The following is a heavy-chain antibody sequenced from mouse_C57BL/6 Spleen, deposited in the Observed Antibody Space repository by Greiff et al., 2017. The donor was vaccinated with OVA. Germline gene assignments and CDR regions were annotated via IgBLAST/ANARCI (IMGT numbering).Heavy chain of an antibody. CDR2: IRNNANNHAT. Sequence: EVKLQESGGGLVQPGGSMKLSCAASGFTFSDAWMDWVRQSPEKGLEWVAEIRNNANNHATYYAESVKGRLTISRDDSKSSVYLQMNSLRAEDTGVYYCTGLLCDGYFDVWGTGTTVTVSS. CDR3: TGLLCDGYFDV. V-gene: IGHV6-6*01. D-gene: IGHD6-1*01. CDR1: GFTFSDAW. J-gene: IGHJ1*03.